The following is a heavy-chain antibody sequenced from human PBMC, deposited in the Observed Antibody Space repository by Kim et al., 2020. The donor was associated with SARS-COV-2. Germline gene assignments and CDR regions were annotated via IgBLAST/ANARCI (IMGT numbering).Heavy chain of an antibody. CDR2: ISYDGSNK. J-gene: IGHJ4*02. D-gene: IGHD2-15*01. CDR1: GFTFSSYG. Sequence: GGSLRLSCAASGFTFSSYGMHWVRQAPGKGLEWVAVISYDGSNKYYADSVKGRFTISRDNSKNTLYLQMNSLRAEDTAVYYCAKVSSGRSGVLTFYPWSGYWGQGTLVTVSS. V-gene: IGHV3-30*18. CDR3: AKVSSGRSGVLTFYPWSGY.